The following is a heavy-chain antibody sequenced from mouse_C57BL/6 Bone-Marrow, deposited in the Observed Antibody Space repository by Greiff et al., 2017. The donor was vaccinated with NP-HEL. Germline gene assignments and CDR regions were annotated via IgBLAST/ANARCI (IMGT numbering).Heavy chain of an antibody. Sequence: VQLVESGAELARPGASVKLSCKASGYTFTSYGISWVKQRTGQGLEWIGEIYPRSGNTYYNEKFKGKATLTADKSSSTAYMELRSLTSEDSAVYFCARSGGVTWFAYWGQGTLVTVSA. J-gene: IGHJ3*01. CDR2: IYPRSGNT. V-gene: IGHV1-81*01. D-gene: IGHD1-1*02. CDR1: GYTFTSYG. CDR3: ARSGGVTWFAY.